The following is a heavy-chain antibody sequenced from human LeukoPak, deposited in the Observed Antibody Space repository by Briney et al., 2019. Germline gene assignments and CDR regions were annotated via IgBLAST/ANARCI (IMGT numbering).Heavy chain of an antibody. D-gene: IGHD3-22*01. J-gene: IGHJ4*02. CDR3: ARDDSRVLTY. CDR2: IYYSGGT. Sequence: SQTLSLTCTVSGGSISSGGYYWSWIRQHPGKGLEWIGYIYYSGGTYYNPSLKSPVTISVDTSKNQFSLKLSSVTAADTAVYYCARDDSRVLTYWGQGTLVTVSS. V-gene: IGHV4-31*01. CDR1: GGSISSGGYY.